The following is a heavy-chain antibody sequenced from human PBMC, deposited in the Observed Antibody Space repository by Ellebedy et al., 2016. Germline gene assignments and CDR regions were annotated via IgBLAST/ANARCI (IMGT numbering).Heavy chain of an antibody. Sequence: GGSLRLXXAASGFTFSSYAMSWVRQAPGKGLEWVTIISNDGTNKHYADSVKGRFTISRDNAKNSLYLQMNSLRAEDTAVYYCARDYSNSIAAAAPFDYWGQGTLVTVSS. CDR3: ARDYSNSIAAAAPFDY. CDR1: GFTFSSYA. J-gene: IGHJ4*02. D-gene: IGHD6-13*01. CDR2: ISNDGTNK. V-gene: IGHV3-30-3*01.